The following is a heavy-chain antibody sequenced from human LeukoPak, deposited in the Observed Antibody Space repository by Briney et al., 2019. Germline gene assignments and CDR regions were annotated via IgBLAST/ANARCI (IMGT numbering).Heavy chain of an antibody. CDR3: AREATWGNWYFDL. CDR1: GFTFTTFT. CDR2: ISTSNTFI. J-gene: IGHJ2*01. V-gene: IGHV3-21*01. Sequence: GGSLRLSCAASGFTFTTFTMNWVRQAPGKGLEWVSSISTSNTFIYYADSVKGRFTLPRDNSINTLYLEMNSLRDEDTAVYYCAREATWGNWYFDLWGRGTLVTVSS. D-gene: IGHD3-16*01.